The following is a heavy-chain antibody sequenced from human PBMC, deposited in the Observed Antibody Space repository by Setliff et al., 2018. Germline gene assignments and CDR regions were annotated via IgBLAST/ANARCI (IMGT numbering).Heavy chain of an antibody. Sequence: PSGTLSLTCTVSDDSFTSSRYYWGWIRQAPGSGLEWIGSISYSGTPYYNASVESRVTKSIDTSRNQFSLELRSGTVADTATYYCVRPGGTTVVARHFDYWGSGILVTVSS. V-gene: IGHV4-39*01. D-gene: IGHD2-15*01. CDR2: ISYSGTP. CDR1: DDSFTSSRYY. CDR3: VRPGGTTVVARHFDY. J-gene: IGHJ4*01.